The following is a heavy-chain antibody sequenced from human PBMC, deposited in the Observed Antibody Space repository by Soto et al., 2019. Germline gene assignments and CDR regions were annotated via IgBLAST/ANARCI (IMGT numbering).Heavy chain of an antibody. D-gene: IGHD2-15*01. Sequence: EVQLLESGGGLVQPGESLSLSCAVSGFIFGNYMMTWFRQAPGKGLEWVSTISESGDSTYYADSVKGRFTISRDSSKNTVDLQMDSLGAEDTAVYYCAPHVYCSGGSCHYDAFDIRGQGTMVTVSS. V-gene: IGHV3-23*01. CDR2: ISESGDST. CDR3: APHVYCSGGSCHYDAFDI. J-gene: IGHJ3*02. CDR1: GFIFGNYM.